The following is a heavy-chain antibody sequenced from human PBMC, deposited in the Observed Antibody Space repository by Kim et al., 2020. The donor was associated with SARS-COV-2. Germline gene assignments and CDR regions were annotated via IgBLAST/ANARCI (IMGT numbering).Heavy chain of an antibody. CDR2: TYYRSKWYT. CDR1: GDSVSSNSAA. V-gene: IGHV6-1*01. J-gene: IGHJ4*02. CDR3: ARDRQRAGTGVDY. D-gene: IGHD6-19*01. Sequence: SQTLSLTCDISGDSVSSNSAAWNWIRQSPSRGLEWLGRTYYRSKWYTDYALSVKGRITINPDTPKYQFSLQLNSVTTEDTAVYYCARDRQRAGTGVDYWGQGTLGTVSS.